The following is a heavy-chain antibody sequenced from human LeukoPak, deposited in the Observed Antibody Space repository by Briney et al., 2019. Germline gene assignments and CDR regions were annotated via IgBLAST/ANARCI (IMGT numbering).Heavy chain of an antibody. V-gene: IGHV4-34*01. CDR3: ARPWSTSLRDAFDI. J-gene: IGHJ3*02. D-gene: IGHD3-3*01. CDR1: GGSFSGYY. CDR2: INHSGST. Sequence: SETLSLTCAVYGGSFSGYYWSWIRQPPGKGLEWIGEINHSGSTNYNPSLKSRVTISVDTSKNQFSLKLSSVTAADTAVYYCARPWSTSLRDAFDIWGQGAMVTVSS.